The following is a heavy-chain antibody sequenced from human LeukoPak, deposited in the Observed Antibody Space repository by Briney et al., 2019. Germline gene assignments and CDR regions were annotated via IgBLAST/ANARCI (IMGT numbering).Heavy chain of an antibody. D-gene: IGHD5-24*01. V-gene: IGHV3-74*01. J-gene: IGHJ4*02. CDR1: GFTFSSYW. Sequence: GGSLRLSCAASGFTFSSYWMHWVRQAPGKGLAWVSRINSDGSTTNYADSVKGRFTISRDNSKNTLYLQMNSLRAEDTAVYYCAKGGDGYNIGYWGQGTLVTVSS. CDR2: INSDGSTT. CDR3: AKGGDGYNIGY.